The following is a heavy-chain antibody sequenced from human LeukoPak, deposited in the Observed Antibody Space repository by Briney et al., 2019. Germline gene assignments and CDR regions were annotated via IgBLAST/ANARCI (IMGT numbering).Heavy chain of an antibody. CDR3: ARDPPRVGGYYYYYMDV. J-gene: IGHJ6*03. CDR1: GGSISSYY. D-gene: IGHD1-26*01. Sequence: PSETLSLTCTVSGGSISSYYWSWIRQPAGKGLEWIGRIYTSGSTNYNPSLKSRVTMSVDTSMNQFSLKLSSVTAADTAVYYCARDPPRVGGYYYYYMDVWGKGTTVTVSS. V-gene: IGHV4-4*07. CDR2: IYTSGST.